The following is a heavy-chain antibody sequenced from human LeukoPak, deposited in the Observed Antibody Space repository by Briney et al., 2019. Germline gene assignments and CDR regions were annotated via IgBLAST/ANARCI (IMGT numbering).Heavy chain of an antibody. D-gene: IGHD6-19*01. Sequence: QPGGSLRLSCAASGFTFSSYEMNWVRQAPGKGLEWVSYISSSGSSIYYADSVKGRFTISRDNAKNSLYLQMNSLRAEDTAVYYCARAMPQRWLVLAPHFDYWGQGTLVTVSS. CDR3: ARAMPQRWLVLAPHFDY. V-gene: IGHV3-48*03. CDR1: GFTFSSYE. J-gene: IGHJ4*02. CDR2: ISSSGSSI.